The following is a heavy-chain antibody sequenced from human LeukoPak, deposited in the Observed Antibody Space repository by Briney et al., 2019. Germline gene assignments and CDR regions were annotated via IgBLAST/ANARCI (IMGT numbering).Heavy chain of an antibody. V-gene: IGHV4-39*07. CDR1: GGSISSSSYY. CDR2: IYYSGST. J-gene: IGHJ4*02. Sequence: SETLSLTCTVSGGSISSSSYYWGWIRQPPGKGLEWIGSIYYSGSTHYNPSLKSRVTISVDTSKNQFSLKLSSVTAADTAVYYCARGDELRYFDWLLGFDYWGQGTLVTVSS. CDR3: ARGDELRYFDWLLGFDY. D-gene: IGHD3-9*01.